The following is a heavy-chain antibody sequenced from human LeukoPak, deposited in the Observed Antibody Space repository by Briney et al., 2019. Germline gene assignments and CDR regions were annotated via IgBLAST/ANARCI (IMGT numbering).Heavy chain of an antibody. Sequence: ASVKVSCKASGYTFTNYYMHWVRQGPGQGLEWMGIINPGGGATSYAQKLQGRVTMTRDTSTNTVYMEVSSLRSEDTAVYYCARDMRRTSSSWYLGAFDIWGQGTMVTVSS. J-gene: IGHJ3*02. CDR1: GYTFTNYY. D-gene: IGHD6-13*01. CDR3: ARDMRRTSSSWYLGAFDI. V-gene: IGHV1-46*04. CDR2: INPGGGAT.